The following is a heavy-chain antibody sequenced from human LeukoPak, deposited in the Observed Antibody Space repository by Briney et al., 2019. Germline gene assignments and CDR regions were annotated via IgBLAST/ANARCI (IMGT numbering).Heavy chain of an antibody. V-gene: IGHV3-21*01. Sequence: PGGSLRLSCAASGFTFSSYSMNWVRQAPGKGLEWVSSISSSSSYIYHADSVKGRFTISRDNAKNSLYLQMNSLRAEDTAVYYCARVDSSGYILDYWGQGTLVTVSS. CDR1: GFTFSSYS. D-gene: IGHD3-22*01. CDR2: ISSSSSYI. J-gene: IGHJ4*02. CDR3: ARVDSSGYILDY.